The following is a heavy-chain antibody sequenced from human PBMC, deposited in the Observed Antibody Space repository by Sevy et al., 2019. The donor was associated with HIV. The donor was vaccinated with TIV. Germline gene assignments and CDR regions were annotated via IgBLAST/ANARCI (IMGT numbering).Heavy chain of an antibody. CDR3: GGDGGGDYFDY. CDR2: ISYDGRNE. J-gene: IGHJ4*02. D-gene: IGHD3-10*01. V-gene: IGHV3-30*04. Sequence: GGSLRLSCEASGFSFRRYAMHWVRQAPGKGLEWLTVISYDGRNEYYVDSVKGRFTISRDNSKNTLYLQMNSLRPEDKAIYYWGGDGGGDYFDYWGQGTLVTVSS. CDR1: GFSFRRYA.